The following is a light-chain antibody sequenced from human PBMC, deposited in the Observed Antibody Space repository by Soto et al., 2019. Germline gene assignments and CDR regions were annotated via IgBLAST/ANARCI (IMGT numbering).Light chain of an antibody. CDR3: QQYFDLPWT. V-gene: IGKV1-33*01. CDR1: QDISIY. CDR2: DAS. J-gene: IGKJ1*01. Sequence: DIQMTQSPSSLPASVGDRVTITCQASQDISIYLNWYQQKSGKAPNLLIYDASKLETGVPSRFSGSGSGTKFTLTLTSLQPVDFATYYCQQYFDLPWTFGQGTKWEIK.